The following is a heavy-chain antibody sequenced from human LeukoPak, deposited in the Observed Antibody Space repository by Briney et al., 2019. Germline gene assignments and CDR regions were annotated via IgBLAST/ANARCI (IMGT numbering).Heavy chain of an antibody. D-gene: IGHD3-10*01. CDR1: GFTVSSNY. Sequence: GGSLRLSCAASGFTVSSNYMSWVRQAPGKGLEWVSVIYSGGSTYYADSVKGRFTISRDNSKNTLYLQMNSLRAEDTAVYYCARDPYPGSDKRYWGQGTLVTVSS. J-gene: IGHJ4*02. CDR2: IYSGGST. CDR3: ARDPYPGSDKRY. V-gene: IGHV3-66*01.